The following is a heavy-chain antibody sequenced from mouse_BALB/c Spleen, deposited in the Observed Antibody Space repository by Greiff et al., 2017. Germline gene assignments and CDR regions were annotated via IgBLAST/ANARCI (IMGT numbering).Heavy chain of an antibody. CDR1: GFSLTSYG. Sequence: QVQLQQSGPGLLQPSQSLSITCTVSGFSLTSYGVHWVRQSPGKGLEWLGVIWSGGSTDYNAAFISRLSISKDNSKSQVFFKMNSLQADDTAIYYCARNSLSGYYFDYWGQGTTLTVSS. CDR2: IWSGGST. D-gene: IGHD6-1*01. CDR3: ARNSLSGYYFDY. V-gene: IGHV2-4-1*01. J-gene: IGHJ2*01.